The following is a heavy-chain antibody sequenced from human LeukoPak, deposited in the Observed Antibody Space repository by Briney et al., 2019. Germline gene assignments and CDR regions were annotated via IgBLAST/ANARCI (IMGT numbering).Heavy chain of an antibody. J-gene: IGHJ4*02. CDR1: GFTLSSLA. V-gene: IGHV3-48*04. CDR2: IGTSSSTK. CDR3: LLQMTYGELSDPDF. Sequence: GGSLRLSCAASGFTLSSLAMHWVRQAPGEGLEWVSSIGTSSSTKYYADSVMGRFTISRDSAMNSVSLQINSLRAEDTAVYYCLLQMTYGELSDPDFRGQGTLVTVSS. D-gene: IGHD3-16*02.